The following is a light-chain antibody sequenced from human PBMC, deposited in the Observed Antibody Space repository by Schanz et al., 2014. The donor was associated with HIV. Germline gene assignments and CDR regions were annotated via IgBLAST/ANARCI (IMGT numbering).Light chain of an antibody. CDR2: KAS. CDR3: QQGEFT. J-gene: IGKJ3*01. Sequence: DIQVTQSPSTLSASVGDRVTITCRASQSISVYLAWYQLTPGKAPKLLIYKASTLESGVPSRFSGSGSGTDFTLTISSLQPEDFATYYCQQGEFTFGPGTKVDIK. V-gene: IGKV1-5*03. CDR1: QSISVY.